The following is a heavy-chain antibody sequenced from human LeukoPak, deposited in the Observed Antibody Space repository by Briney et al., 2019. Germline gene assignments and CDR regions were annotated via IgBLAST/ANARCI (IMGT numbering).Heavy chain of an antibody. CDR3: ARRSSGYIDAFDI. J-gene: IGHJ3*02. V-gene: IGHV5-51*01. CDR2: IYPGDSDT. CDR1: GYSFTSYW. Sequence: GESLKISCKGSGYSFTSYWIGWVRQMPGKGLEWMWIIYPGDSDTRYSPSFQGQVTISADKSISTAYLQWSSLKASDTAMYYCARRSSGYIDAFDIWGQGTMVTVSS. D-gene: IGHD3-22*01.